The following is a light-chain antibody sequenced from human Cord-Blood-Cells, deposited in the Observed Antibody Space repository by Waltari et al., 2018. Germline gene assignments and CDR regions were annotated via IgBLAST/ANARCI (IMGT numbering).Light chain of an antibody. CDR3: QQRSNWPRT. CDR2: DAS. Sequence: EIVLTHSPATLSLSRGERATLSCRASQSVSSYLAWYQQKPGQAPRLLIYDASNRATGIPARFSGSGSGTDFTLTISSLEPEDFAVYYCQQRSNWPRTFGQGTKVEIK. CDR1: QSVSSY. V-gene: IGKV3-11*01. J-gene: IGKJ1*01.